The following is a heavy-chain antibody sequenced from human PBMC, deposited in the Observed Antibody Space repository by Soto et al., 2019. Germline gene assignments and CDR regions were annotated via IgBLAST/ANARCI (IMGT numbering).Heavy chain of an antibody. D-gene: IGHD1-1*01. Sequence: QVQLPESGPRLVKPSQTLSLTCTVSRGSINSGDYFWSWIRQPPGKGLEWVGFIYLSGSAYYNPSLKSRFSISVDTSKIKFSLNLSRVTAAETAVYYCARAGRRDGNSYPRRFDTWGQGTLFTVTS. CDR3: ARAGRRDGNSYPRRFDT. CDR1: RGSINSGDYF. J-gene: IGHJ5*02. CDR2: IYLSGSA. V-gene: IGHV4-30-4*01.